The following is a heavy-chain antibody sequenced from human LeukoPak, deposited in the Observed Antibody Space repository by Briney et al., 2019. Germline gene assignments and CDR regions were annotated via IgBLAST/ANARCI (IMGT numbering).Heavy chain of an antibody. D-gene: IGHD1-26*01. J-gene: IGHJ3*02. CDR3: ARVIGWDEPFDI. CDR2: IHTDGSST. V-gene: IGHV3-74*01. Sequence: GGSLRLSCSASGFTLSSYWMHWVRQAPGKGLVWVSRIHTDGSSTNYADSVKGRFTVSRDNAKNTLYLQMNSLRAEDTAVYYCARVIGWDEPFDIWGQGTMVTVSS. CDR1: GFTLSSYW.